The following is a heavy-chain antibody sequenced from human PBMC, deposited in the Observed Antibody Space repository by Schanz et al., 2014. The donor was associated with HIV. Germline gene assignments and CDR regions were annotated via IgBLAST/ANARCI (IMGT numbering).Heavy chain of an antibody. V-gene: IGHV3-23*04. D-gene: IGHD6-19*01. CDR1: GFTFSRYW. CDR3: AKMARSVAANNNFDY. Sequence: EVQLVESGGGLVQPGGSLRLSCAASGFTFSRYWMTWVRQTPDKGLEWVSSISGNGDSAYYADSVRGRFTISRDNSLHMLYLEMKSLRAEDTAVYYCAKMARSVAANNNFDYWGQGTLVTVSS. J-gene: IGHJ4*02. CDR2: ISGNGDSA.